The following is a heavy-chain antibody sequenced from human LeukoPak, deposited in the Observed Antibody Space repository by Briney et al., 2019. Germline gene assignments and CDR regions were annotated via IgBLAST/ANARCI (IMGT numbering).Heavy chain of an antibody. J-gene: IGHJ4*02. Sequence: SETLSLTCAVYGGSFSGYYWSWILQPPGKGLEWIGEINHSGSTNYNPSLKSRVTISVDTSKNQFSLKLSSVTAADTAVYYCARVSISWGATVDYWGQGTLVTVAS. D-gene: IGHD1-26*01. V-gene: IGHV4-34*01. CDR2: INHSGST. CDR3: ARVSISWGATVDY. CDR1: GGSFSGYY.